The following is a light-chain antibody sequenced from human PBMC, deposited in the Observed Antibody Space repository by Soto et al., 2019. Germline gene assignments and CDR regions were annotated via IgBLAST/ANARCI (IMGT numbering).Light chain of an antibody. J-gene: IGKJ3*01. Sequence: DIQMTQSPSSLSASVGDRVTITCRASQSISSYLNWYQQKPGKAPKLLIYAASSLQSGVPSRFSGSGSGTDFTLTISSPRPEDFATYYCQQSYSTPFTFGPGTKVDIK. CDR3: QQSYSTPFT. V-gene: IGKV1-39*01. CDR1: QSISSY. CDR2: AAS.